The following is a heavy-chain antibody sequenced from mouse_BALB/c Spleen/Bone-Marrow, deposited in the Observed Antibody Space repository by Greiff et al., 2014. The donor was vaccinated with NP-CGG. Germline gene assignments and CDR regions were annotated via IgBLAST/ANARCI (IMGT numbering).Heavy chain of an antibody. CDR1: GFNIKDTY. J-gene: IGHJ3*01. Sequence: VQLKQSGAELVKPGASVKLSCTASGFNIKDTYMHWVKQRPEQGLEWIGRIDPANGNTKYDPEFQGKATITADTSSNTAYLQLSSLTSEDTAVYYCAMYYYGSSLFAYWGQGTLVTVSA. CDR3: AMYYYGSSLFAY. D-gene: IGHD1-1*01. V-gene: IGHV14-3*02. CDR2: IDPANGNT.